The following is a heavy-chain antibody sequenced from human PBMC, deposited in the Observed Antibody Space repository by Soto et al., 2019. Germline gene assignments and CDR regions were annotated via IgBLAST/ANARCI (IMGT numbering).Heavy chain of an antibody. CDR2: ISAYNGNT. Sequence: ASVKVSSKASGYTFTSYAISAVRQAPGQGLEWMGWISAYNGNTNYAQKLQGRVTMTTDTSTSTAYMELRSLRSDDTAVYYCARDLIVLMVYGGGGFDYWGQGTLVTVSS. J-gene: IGHJ4*02. CDR3: ARDLIVLMVYGGGGFDY. V-gene: IGHV1-18*01. CDR1: GYTFTSYA. D-gene: IGHD2-8*01.